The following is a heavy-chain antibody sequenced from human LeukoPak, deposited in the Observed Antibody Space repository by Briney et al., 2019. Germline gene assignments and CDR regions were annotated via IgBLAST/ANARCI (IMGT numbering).Heavy chain of an antibody. Sequence: GASVKVSCKASGGAFSSYAISWVRQAPGQGLEWMGGIIPIFGTANYAQKFQGRVTITADESTSTAYMELSSLRSEDTAVYYCATRTIKMATSPLDYWGQGTLVTVSS. J-gene: IGHJ4*02. CDR2: IIPIFGTA. D-gene: IGHD5-24*01. V-gene: IGHV1-69*13. CDR3: ATRTIKMATSPLDY. CDR1: GGAFSSYA.